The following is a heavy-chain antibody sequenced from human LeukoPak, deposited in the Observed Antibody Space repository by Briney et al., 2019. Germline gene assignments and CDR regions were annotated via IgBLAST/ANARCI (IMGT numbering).Heavy chain of an antibody. CDR2: INPSGGST. D-gene: IGHD2-21*02. CDR3: ARGMVVVTADDAFDI. J-gene: IGHJ3*02. V-gene: IGHV1-46*01. CDR1: GYTFTSYY. Sequence: ASVKVSCKASGYTFTSYYMHWVRQAPGQGLEWMGIINPSGGSTSYAQKFQGRVTMTRDTSTSTVYMELCSLRSEDTAVYYCARGMVVVTADDAFDIWGQGTMVTVSS.